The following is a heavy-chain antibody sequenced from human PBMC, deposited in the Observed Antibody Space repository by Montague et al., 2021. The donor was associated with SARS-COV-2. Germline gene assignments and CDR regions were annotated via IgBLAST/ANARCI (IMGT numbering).Heavy chain of an antibody. D-gene: IGHD2-2*01. J-gene: IGHJ4*02. CDR1: RESFSGYY. CDR2: INHSGGV. CDR3: ARGYCSSTTCYRSLHY. Sequence: SETLSLTCTVHRESFSGYYWSWSRKPQRQGLGWNGEINHSGGVTXNPSPTSRVPISVATSKTHFSLKLRSVTAADTAMYYCARGYCSSTTCYRSLHYWGQGTLVAVSS. V-gene: IGHV4-34*01.